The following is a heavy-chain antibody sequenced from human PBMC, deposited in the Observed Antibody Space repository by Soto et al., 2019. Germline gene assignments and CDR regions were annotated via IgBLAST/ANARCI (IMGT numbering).Heavy chain of an antibody. CDR3: ARVGYDFWSGPDY. Sequence: PGGPMRLSCAASGFTFSSYWRHWVRQAPGKGLVWVSRINSDGSSTSYADSVKGRFTISRDNAKNTLYLQMNSLRAEDTAVYYCARVGYDFWSGPDYWGQGTLVTVSS. CDR2: INSDGSST. V-gene: IGHV3-74*01. CDR1: GFTFSSYW. J-gene: IGHJ4*02. D-gene: IGHD3-3*01.